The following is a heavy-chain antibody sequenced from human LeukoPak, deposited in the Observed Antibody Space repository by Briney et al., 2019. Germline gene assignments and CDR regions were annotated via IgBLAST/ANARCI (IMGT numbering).Heavy chain of an antibody. V-gene: IGHV1-69*04. Sequence: GGSLRLSCAASGFTFSSFAISWVRQAPGQGLEWMGRIIPMLNVADYAQKFSGRVTISADKSTTTAYMVLSSLRSEDTALYYCTRGPSNPYFDYWGQGTLVTVSS. CDR1: GFTFSSFA. CDR2: IIPMLNVA. D-gene: IGHD1-14*01. CDR3: TRGPSNPYFDY. J-gene: IGHJ4*02.